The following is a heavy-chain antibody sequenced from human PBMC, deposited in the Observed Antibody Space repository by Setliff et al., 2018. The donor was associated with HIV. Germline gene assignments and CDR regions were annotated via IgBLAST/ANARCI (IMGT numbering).Heavy chain of an antibody. CDR1: GYTFTTYS. CDR3: ARGALLAVFDFDH. Sequence: ASVKVSCKASGYTFTTYSLHWVRQAPGQSLGWMGWINVGKGDTKYSQDLQGRITITRDTTANTAYMELSSLRSDDTAVYFCARGALLAVFDFDHWGRGTQVTV. V-gene: IGHV1-3*01. D-gene: IGHD1-26*01. CDR2: INVGKGDT. J-gene: IGHJ4*01.